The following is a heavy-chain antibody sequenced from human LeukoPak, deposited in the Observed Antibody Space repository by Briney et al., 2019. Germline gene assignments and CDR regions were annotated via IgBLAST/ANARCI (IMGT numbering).Heavy chain of an antibody. V-gene: IGHV3-33*01. Sequence: GGSLRLSCAASGFTFSSYGMHWVRQAPGKGLEWVAVIWYDGSNKYYADSVKGRFTISRDNSKNTLYLQMNSLRAEDTAVYYCARESRDCSGGSCYWYYYYYGMDVRGQGTTVTVSS. CDR1: GFTFSSYG. D-gene: IGHD2-15*01. CDR2: IWYDGSNK. CDR3: ARESRDCSGGSCYWYYYYYGMDV. J-gene: IGHJ6*02.